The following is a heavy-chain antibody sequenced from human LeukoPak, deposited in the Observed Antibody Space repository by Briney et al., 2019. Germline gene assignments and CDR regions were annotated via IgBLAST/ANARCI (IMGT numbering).Heavy chain of an antibody. V-gene: IGHV4-30-2*01. D-gene: IGHD3-10*01. CDR3: AYGSGSFDY. J-gene: IGHJ4*02. Sequence: PSQTLSLTCTVSGGSISSGGYYWSWIRQPPGKGLEWIGEINHSGSTNYNPSLKSRVTISVDTSKNQFSLKLSSVTAADTAVYYCAYGSGSFDYWGQGTLVTVSS. CDR2: INHSGST. CDR1: GGSISSGGYY.